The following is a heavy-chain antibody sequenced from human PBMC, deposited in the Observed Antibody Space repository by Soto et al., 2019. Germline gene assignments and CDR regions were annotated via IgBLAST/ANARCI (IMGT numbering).Heavy chain of an antibody. CDR2: ISYDGSNK. Sequence: GGSLRLSCAASGFTFSSYAMSWVRQAPGKGLERVAVISYDGSNKYYADSVKGRFTISRDNSKNTLHLQMNSLRAEDTAVYYCARDLYCSGGSCYSYYYGMAVWGQGTTVTVSS. J-gene: IGHJ6*02. CDR1: GFTFSSYA. V-gene: IGHV3-30-3*01. D-gene: IGHD2-15*01. CDR3: ARDLYCSGGSCYSYYYGMAV.